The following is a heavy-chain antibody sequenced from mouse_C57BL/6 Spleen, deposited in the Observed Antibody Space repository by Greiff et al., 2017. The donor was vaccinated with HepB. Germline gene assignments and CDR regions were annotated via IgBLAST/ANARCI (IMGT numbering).Heavy chain of an antibody. V-gene: IGHV3-6*01. CDR3: AREGDGYYEGVDY. Sequence: EVQLQESGPGLVKPSQSLSLTCSVTGYSITSGYYWNWIRQFPGNKLEWMGYISYDGSNNYNPSLKNRISITRDTSKNQFFLKLNSVTTEDTATYYCAREGDGYYEGVDYWGQGTSVTVSS. CDR2: ISYDGSN. D-gene: IGHD2-3*01. CDR1: GYSITSGYY. J-gene: IGHJ4*01.